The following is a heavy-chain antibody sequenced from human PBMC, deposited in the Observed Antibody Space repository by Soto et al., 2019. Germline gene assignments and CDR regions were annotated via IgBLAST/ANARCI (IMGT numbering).Heavy chain of an antibody. Sequence: ASETLSLTCTVSGGSISSYYWSWIRQPPGKGLEWIGYIYYSGSTNYNPSLKSRVTISVDTSKNQFSLKLSSVTAADTAVYYCARDRGVGATDYWGQGTMVTVS. V-gene: IGHV4-59*01. D-gene: IGHD1-26*01. CDR3: ARDRGVGATDY. CDR1: GGSISSYY. CDR2: IYYSGST. J-gene: IGHJ4*02.